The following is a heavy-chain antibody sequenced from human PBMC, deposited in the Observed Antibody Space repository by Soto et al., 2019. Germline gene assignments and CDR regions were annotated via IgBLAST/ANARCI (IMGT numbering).Heavy chain of an antibody. Sequence: ASVKVSCKASGYTFTSYGISWVRQAPGQGLEWMGWISAYNGNTNYAQKLQGRVTMTTDTSTSTAYMELRSLRSDDTAVYYCARDRGAQGLWFGELPSSWFAPWGQGTLVTVSS. CDR1: GYTFTSYG. D-gene: IGHD3-10*01. CDR3: ARDRGAQGLWFGELPSSWFAP. J-gene: IGHJ5*02. V-gene: IGHV1-18*01. CDR2: ISAYNGNT.